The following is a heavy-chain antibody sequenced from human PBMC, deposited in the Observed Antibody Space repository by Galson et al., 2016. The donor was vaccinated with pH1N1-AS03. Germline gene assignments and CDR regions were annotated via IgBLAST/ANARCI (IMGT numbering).Heavy chain of an antibody. Sequence: SLRLSCAASGFSFSASWMSWVRQAPGKGLEWVANINPGGRGLYYADSLQGRFSISRDDAKNSLYLQMSGLRVDDTAVYYCARFGKNGWDLDSWGQGTLVSVSS. CDR1: GFSFSASW. V-gene: IGHV3-7*03. CDR3: ARFGKNGWDLDS. CDR2: INPGGRGL. D-gene: IGHD6-19*01. J-gene: IGHJ4*02.